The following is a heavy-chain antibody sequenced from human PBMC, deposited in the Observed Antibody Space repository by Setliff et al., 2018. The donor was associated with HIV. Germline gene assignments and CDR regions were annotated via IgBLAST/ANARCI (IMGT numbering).Heavy chain of an antibody. CDR3: AREGDGIDY. D-gene: IGHD2-21*02. J-gene: IGHJ4*02. V-gene: IGHV4-38-2*02. CDR2: SYHTGSK. Sequence: SETLSLTCAVYGYPIDSGFYWGWIRQTPGKGLEWIASSYHTGSKYYNPSLKRRVTISVDTSKNQFSLKLTSVTAADTAVYYCAREGDGIDYWGQGTLVTVSS. CDR1: GYPIDSGFY.